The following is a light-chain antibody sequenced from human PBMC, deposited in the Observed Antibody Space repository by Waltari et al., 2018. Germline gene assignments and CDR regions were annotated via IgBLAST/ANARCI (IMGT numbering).Light chain of an antibody. CDR2: EVS. V-gene: IGLV2-18*02. J-gene: IGLJ1*01. Sequence: QSALTQPPSVSGSPGQSVTISCPGTSSDVGSYNRVSWYQQPPGTAPKLMIYEVSNRPLGVPDRFSGSKSGNTASLTISGLQAEDEADYYCSSYTSSSFSYVFGTGTKVTVL. CDR3: SSYTSSSFSYV. CDR1: SSDVGSYNR.